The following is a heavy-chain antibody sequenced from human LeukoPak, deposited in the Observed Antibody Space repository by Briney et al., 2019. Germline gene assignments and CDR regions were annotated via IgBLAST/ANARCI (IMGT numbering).Heavy chain of an antibody. CDR2: INHSGST. D-gene: IGHD3-10*01. V-gene: IGHV4-34*01. J-gene: IGHJ5*02. CDR3: ARDKNRVRGVRWFDP. CDR1: GGSFSGYY. Sequence: SETLSLTCAVYGGSFSGYYWSWIRQPPGKGLEWIGEINHSGSTNYNPSLKSRVTISVDTSKNQFSLKLSSVTAADTAVYYCARDKNRVRGVRWFDPWGQGTLVTVSS.